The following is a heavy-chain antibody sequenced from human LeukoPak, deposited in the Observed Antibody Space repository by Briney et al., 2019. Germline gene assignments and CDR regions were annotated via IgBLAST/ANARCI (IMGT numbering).Heavy chain of an antibody. CDR2: ISSSSSYI. CDR1: GFIFSNYG. V-gene: IGHV3-21*01. Sequence: PGGSLRLSCAASGFIFSNYGMQWVRQAPGKGLEWVSSISSSSSYIYYADSVKGRFTISRDNAKNSLYLQMNSLRAEDTAVYYCARVSLSYCSSTSCGFDYWGQGTLVTVSS. D-gene: IGHD2-2*01. J-gene: IGHJ4*02. CDR3: ARVSLSYCSSTSCGFDY.